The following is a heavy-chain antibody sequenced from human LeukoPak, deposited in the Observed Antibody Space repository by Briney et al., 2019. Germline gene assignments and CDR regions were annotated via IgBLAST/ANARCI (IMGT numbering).Heavy chain of an antibody. CDR3: ARSGHNYYDSSDDFDY. J-gene: IGHJ4*02. CDR2: IYHSGST. Sequence: SETLSLTCTVSGYSISSGYYWGWIRQPPGKGLEWIGSIYHSGSTYYNPSLKSRVTISVDTSKNQFSLKLSSVTAADTAVYYCARSGHNYYDSSDDFDYWGQGTLVTVSS. CDR1: GYSISSGYY. D-gene: IGHD3-22*01. V-gene: IGHV4-38-2*02.